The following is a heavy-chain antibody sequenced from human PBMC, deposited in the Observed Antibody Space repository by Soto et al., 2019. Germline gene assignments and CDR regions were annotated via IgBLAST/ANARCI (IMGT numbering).Heavy chain of an antibody. CDR3: AREGGTIFGVVIGPRGYYYGMDV. J-gene: IGHJ6*02. Sequence: ASVKVSCKASGGTFSSYAISWVRQAPGQGLEWMGGIIPIFGTANYAQKFQGRVTITADESTSTAYMELSSLRSEDTAVYYCAREGGTIFGVVIGPRGYYYGMDVWGQGTTVTVSS. CDR1: GGTFSSYA. CDR2: IIPIFGTA. D-gene: IGHD3-3*01. V-gene: IGHV1-69*13.